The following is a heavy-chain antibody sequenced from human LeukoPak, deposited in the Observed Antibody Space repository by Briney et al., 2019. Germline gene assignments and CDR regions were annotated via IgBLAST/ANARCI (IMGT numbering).Heavy chain of an antibody. V-gene: IGHV1-2*02. CDR3: ASWQYYYDSSGYYPFDY. CDR2: INPNSGGT. J-gene: IGHJ4*02. Sequence: ASVKVSCKASGYTFTGYYMHWVQQAPGQGLEWMGWINPNSGGTNYAQKFQGRVTMTRDTSISTAYMELSRLRSDDTAVYYCASWQYYYDSSGYYPFDYWGQGTLVTVSS. CDR1: GYTFTGYY. D-gene: IGHD3-22*01.